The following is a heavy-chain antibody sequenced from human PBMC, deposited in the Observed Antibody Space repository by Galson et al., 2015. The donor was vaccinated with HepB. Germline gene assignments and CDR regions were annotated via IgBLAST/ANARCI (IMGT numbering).Heavy chain of an antibody. D-gene: IGHD2-2*01. CDR2: IYPGDSDT. V-gene: IGHV5-51*01. CDR3: ARQGVSVVIPVGIGAFDI. Sequence: VRRKPGKGLEWMGIIYPGDSDTRYSPSFQGQVTISADKSTSTAYLQWSSLEASDSAIYYCARQGVSVVIPVGIGAFDIWGQGTMVTVST. J-gene: IGHJ3*02.